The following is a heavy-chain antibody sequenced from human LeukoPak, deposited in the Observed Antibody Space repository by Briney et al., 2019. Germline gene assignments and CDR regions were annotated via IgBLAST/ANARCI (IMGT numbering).Heavy chain of an antibody. D-gene: IGHD5-18*01. V-gene: IGHV1-69*13. Sequence: ASVKVSCKASGGTFSSYAISWVRQATGQGLEWMGGIIPIFGTANYAQKFQGRVTITADESTSTAYMELSSLRSEDTAVYYCASPCPDLYSYGSLFYWGQGTLLTVSS. J-gene: IGHJ4*02. CDR2: IIPIFGTA. CDR1: GGTFSSYA. CDR3: ASPCPDLYSYGSLFY.